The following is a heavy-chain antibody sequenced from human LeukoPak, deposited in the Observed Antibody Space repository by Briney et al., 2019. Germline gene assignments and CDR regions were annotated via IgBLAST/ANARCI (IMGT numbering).Heavy chain of an antibody. CDR2: LNTGGDT. CDR1: GFTVSNNY. J-gene: IGHJ6*03. Sequence: GGSLRLSCAASGFTVSNNYMTWVRQAPGRGLEWVSILNTGGDTYYADSVKGRFTISRDDSKNTLYLQMSSLRAEDTAVYYCARQSDSYYYMDVWGKGTTVTVPS. V-gene: IGHV3-53*01. CDR3: ARQSDSYYYMDV. D-gene: IGHD3-3*01.